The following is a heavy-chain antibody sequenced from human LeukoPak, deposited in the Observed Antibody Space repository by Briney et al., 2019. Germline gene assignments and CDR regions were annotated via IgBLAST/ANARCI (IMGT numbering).Heavy chain of an antibody. CDR2: INAGDGDT. Sequence: VASVKVSCKASGYTFINYAMHWVRQAPGQRLEWMGWINAGDGDTKYSQKFQGRVTLARDTSASTVYMELSSLRSEDTAVYYCARDAIPGRTPHFDYWGQGTLVTVSS. CDR3: ARDAIPGRTPHFDY. D-gene: IGHD1-20*01. J-gene: IGHJ4*02. V-gene: IGHV1-3*01. CDR1: GYTFINYA.